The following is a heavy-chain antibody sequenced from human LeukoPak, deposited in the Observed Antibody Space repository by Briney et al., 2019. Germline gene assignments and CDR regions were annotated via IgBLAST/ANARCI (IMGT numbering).Heavy chain of an antibody. CDR1: GGTFSSYA. CDR3: ARVRQQLVYDAFDI. Sequence: SVKVSCKASGGTFSSYAISWVRQAPGQGLEWMGGIIPIFGTANSAQKFQGRVTITADESTSTAYRELSSLRSEDTGVYYWARVRQQLVYDAFDIWGQGTMVTVSS. J-gene: IGHJ3*02. CDR2: IIPIFGTA. V-gene: IGHV1-69*13. D-gene: IGHD6-13*01.